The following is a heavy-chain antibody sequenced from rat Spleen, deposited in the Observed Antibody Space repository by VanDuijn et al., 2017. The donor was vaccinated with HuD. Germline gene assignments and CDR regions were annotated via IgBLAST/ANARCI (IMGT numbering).Heavy chain of an antibody. CDR1: GFSLTSNG. CDR2: IWAGGST. D-gene: IGHD1-2*01. V-gene: IGHV2-72*01. J-gene: IGHJ2*01. CDR3: ARQGYCSSYIYFDY. Sequence: QVQLKESGPGLMQPSETLSLTCTVSGFSLTSNGVGWVRQPLGKGLVWMGTIWAGGSTNYNSAVQSRLSISREPSKSQGFLKMNSLQPEDTGTYYCARQGYCSSYIYFDYWGQGVMVTVSS.